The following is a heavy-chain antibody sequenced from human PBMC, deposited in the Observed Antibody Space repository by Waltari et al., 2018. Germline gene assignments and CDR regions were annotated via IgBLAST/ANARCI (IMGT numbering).Heavy chain of an antibody. J-gene: IGHJ5*02. V-gene: IGHV4-39*01. CDR2: IYYSGST. D-gene: IGHD2-2*01. CDR1: GCSISRSSYY. CDR3: ARHRVPAAIRGWFDP. Sequence: QLQLQESGPGLVKPSETLSLTCTVSGCSISRSSYYWGWIRQPPGKGLEWIGSIYYSGSTYYNPSLKSRVTISVDTSKNQFSLKLSSVTAADTAVYYCARHRVPAAIRGWFDPWGQGTLVTVSS.